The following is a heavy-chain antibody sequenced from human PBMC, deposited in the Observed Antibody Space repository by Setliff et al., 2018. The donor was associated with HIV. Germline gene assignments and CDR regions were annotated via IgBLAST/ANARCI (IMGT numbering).Heavy chain of an antibody. CDR2: INHSGST. D-gene: IGHD2-2*01. CDR1: GGSFSGYY. J-gene: IGHJ5*02. Sequence: PSETLSLTCAVYGGSFSGYYWSWICQPPGKGLEWIGEINHSGSTNYNPSLKSRVTISLDTSKNQFSLRLISVTAADTAVYYCAKVAVTGYCSTTSCQNWFDPWGQGTLVTVSS. CDR3: AKVAVTGYCSTTSCQNWFDP. V-gene: IGHV4-34*01.